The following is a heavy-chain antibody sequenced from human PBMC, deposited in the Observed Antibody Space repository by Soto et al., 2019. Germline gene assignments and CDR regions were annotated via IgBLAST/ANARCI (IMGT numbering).Heavy chain of an antibody. CDR2: ISGYNGDT. V-gene: IGHV1-18*01. CDR3: AENGRPPYYYYGMDV. J-gene: IGHJ6*02. CDR1: GYTFSRYG. Sequence: QGQLVQSGPEVKKPGASVKVSCKTSGYTFSRYGISWVRQAPGQGLEWMGWISGYNGDTNYAQKVQGRVTMTIDTSTNTADKMEMSITSDDTAIKYCAENGRPPYYYYGMDVWGQGTTVTVSS. D-gene: IGHD2-8*01.